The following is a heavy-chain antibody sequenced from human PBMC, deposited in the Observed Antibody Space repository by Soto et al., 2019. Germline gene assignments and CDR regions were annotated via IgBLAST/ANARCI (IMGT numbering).Heavy chain of an antibody. V-gene: IGHV1-69*06. CDR3: ARGDYDFWSGYYRDGAMDV. CDR2: IIPIFGTA. CDR1: GGTFSSYA. D-gene: IGHD3-3*01. J-gene: IGHJ6*02. Sequence: SVKVSCKASGGTFSSYAISWVRQAPGQGLEWMGGIIPIFGTANYAQKFQGRVTITADKSTSTAYMELSSLRSEDTAVYYCARGDYDFWSGYYRDGAMDVWGQGTTVTVSS.